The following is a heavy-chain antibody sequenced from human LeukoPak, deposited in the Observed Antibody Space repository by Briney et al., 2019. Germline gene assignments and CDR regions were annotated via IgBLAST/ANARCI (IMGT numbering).Heavy chain of an antibody. CDR1: GFTFSSYA. D-gene: IGHD3-3*01. V-gene: IGHV3-23*01. CDR3: AIHHFLEWLGGP. CDR2: ISGSRT. Sequence: GGSLRLACAASGFTFSSYAMSWVRQAPGKGLEWVSTISGSRTYYADSVKGWFTISRDNSKNTLYLQMNSLRAEDTAVYYCAIHHFLEWLGGPWGQGTLVTVSS. J-gene: IGHJ5*02.